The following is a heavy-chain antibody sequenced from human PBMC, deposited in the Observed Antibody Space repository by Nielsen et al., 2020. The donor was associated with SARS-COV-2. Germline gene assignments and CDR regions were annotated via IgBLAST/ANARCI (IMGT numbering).Heavy chain of an antibody. D-gene: IGHD1-1*01. V-gene: IGHV3-23*01. CDR2: ISGNGDTT. Sequence: GESLKISCAASKFTFNSYAMSWVRQAPGKGLEWVSAISGNGDTTYYADSVKGRFIISRDNSKNTLYLQMDSLKAEDTAVYYCGRDQGWKGNDYWGQGTLVTVSS. CDR3: GRDQGWKGNDY. J-gene: IGHJ4*02. CDR1: KFTFNSYA.